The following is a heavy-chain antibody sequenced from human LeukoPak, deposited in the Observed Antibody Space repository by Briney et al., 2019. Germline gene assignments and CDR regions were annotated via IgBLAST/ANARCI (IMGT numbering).Heavy chain of an antibody. CDR3: ARNIGVGPNGDS. CDR2: INPQSGGT. V-gene: IGHV1-2*02. J-gene: IGHJ4*02. D-gene: IGHD6-19*01. CDR1: GYSFTAYY. Sequence: ASVKVSRKASGYSFTAYYMHWVRQAPGEGLEWMGWINPQSGGTHYAQKFQGRVTMTRDTSITTAYMELSRLTSDDTALYYCARNIGVGPNGDSWGQGTLVTVSS.